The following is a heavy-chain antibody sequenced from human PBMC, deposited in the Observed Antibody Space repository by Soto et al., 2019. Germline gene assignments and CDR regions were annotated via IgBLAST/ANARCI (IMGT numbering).Heavy chain of an antibody. V-gene: IGHV3-21*01. CDR2: ISSSSSYI. CDR3: ARDRTGDGTLFDY. Sequence: GGSLRLSCAASGFTFSSYSMNWVHQAPGKGLEWVSSISSSSSYIYYADSVKGRFTISRDNAKNTLYLQMNSLRAEDTAVYYCARDRTGDGTLFDYWGQGTLVTVSS. D-gene: IGHD7-27*01. CDR1: GFTFSSYS. J-gene: IGHJ4*02.